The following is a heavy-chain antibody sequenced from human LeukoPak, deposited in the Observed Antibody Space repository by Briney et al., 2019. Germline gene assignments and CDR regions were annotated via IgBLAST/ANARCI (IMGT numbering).Heavy chain of an antibody. Sequence: ASVKVSCKASGYTFTGYYMHWVRQAPGQGLEWMGWINPNSGGTNYAQKFQGRVTMTRDTSISTAYMELSRLRSDDTAVYYCAKTLYDSSGYNWFDPWGQGILVTVSS. CDR2: INPNSGGT. CDR3: AKTLYDSSGYNWFDP. CDR1: GYTFTGYY. D-gene: IGHD3-22*01. J-gene: IGHJ5*02. V-gene: IGHV1-2*02.